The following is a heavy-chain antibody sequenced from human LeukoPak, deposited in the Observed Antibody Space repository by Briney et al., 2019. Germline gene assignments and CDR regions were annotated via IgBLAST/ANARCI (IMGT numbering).Heavy chain of an antibody. D-gene: IGHD2-21*02. J-gene: IGHJ4*02. Sequence: GGSLRLSCAASGFIFTAYAMGWVRQAPGKGLEWVSSIKGGGGDPFYADSVKGRFTISRDNSKNTLFLQLNSLRAEDTAVYYGATGGHDFNPFYWWGQGTLVTVSS. CDR3: ATGGHDFNPFYW. CDR2: IKGGGGDP. CDR1: GFIFTAYA. V-gene: IGHV3-23*01.